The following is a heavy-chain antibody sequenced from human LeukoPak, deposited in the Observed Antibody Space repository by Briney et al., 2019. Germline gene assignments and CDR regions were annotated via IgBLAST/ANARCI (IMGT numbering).Heavy chain of an antibody. V-gene: IGHV3-23*01. Sequence: GGSPRLSCAASGFTFSSYAMSWVRQAPGKGLEWVSAISGSGGSTYYADSVKGRFTISRDNAKNSLYLQMNSLRAEDTAVYYCARGGGAFDIWGQGTMVTVSS. CDR1: GFTFSSYA. CDR3: ARGGGAFDI. D-gene: IGHD3-16*01. J-gene: IGHJ3*02. CDR2: ISGSGGST.